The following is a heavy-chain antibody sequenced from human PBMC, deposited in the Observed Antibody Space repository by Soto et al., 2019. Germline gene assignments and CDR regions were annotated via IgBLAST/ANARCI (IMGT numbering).Heavy chain of an antibody. CDR1: GGSFSGYY. J-gene: IGHJ4*02. CDR2: INHSGST. V-gene: IGHV4-34*01. Sequence: QVLLQQWGAGLLKPSETLSLTCAVYGGSFSGYYWSWIRQPPGKGLEWIGEINHSGSTNYNPSLKRRVTISVDTSKTHFPRKLSSVTAADTAVYYCARGDLMNDYGGQGTLVTVSS. D-gene: IGHD3-16*01. CDR3: ARGDLMNDY.